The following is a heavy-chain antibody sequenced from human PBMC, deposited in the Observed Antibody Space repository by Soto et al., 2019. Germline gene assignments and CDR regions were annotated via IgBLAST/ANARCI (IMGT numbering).Heavy chain of an antibody. D-gene: IGHD6-13*01. CDR1: GVTFSSYG. CDR3: AKDRMSLRHTARSSSWLYYNYCMDL. V-gene: IGHV3-30*18. J-gene: IGHJ6*02. CDR2: ISYDGSNK. Sequence: PCGSLRLPCAASGVTFSSYGMHWGRHAPGKGQEWVSVISYDGSNKYYADSVKGRFTISRDNSKNTLYLQMNSLRAEDTAVYYCAKDRMSLRHTARSSSWLYYNYCMDLCGLRST.